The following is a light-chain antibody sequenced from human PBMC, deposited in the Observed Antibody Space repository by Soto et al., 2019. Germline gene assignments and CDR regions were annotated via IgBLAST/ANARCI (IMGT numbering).Light chain of an antibody. Sequence: EIVLTQSPATLSLSPGERATLSCRASQSVSSYLAWYQQKPGQAPRLLIYGAANGATGTPARFSGAGSGTDFTLPISSLEPEDFAVYYCQQRYNWPLTFGGGTKVDIK. J-gene: IGKJ4*02. V-gene: IGKV3-11*01. CDR1: QSVSSY. CDR3: QQRYNWPLT. CDR2: GAA.